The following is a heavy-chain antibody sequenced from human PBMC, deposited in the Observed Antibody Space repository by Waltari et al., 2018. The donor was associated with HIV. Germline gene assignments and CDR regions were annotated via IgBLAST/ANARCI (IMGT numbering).Heavy chain of an antibody. J-gene: IGHJ4*02. D-gene: IGHD6-13*01. CDR1: GFALSGYV. CDR3: AILIAAAGDFDY. Sequence: EVQLVESGGGLVQPGGSLVLSCAASGFALSGYVMSWVRQAPGKGLEWVSTISGSDGNTYYPDSVQGRFTISRDNSKNTLFLQLNSLRAEDTAVYYRAILIAAAGDFDYWGQGTLVTVSS. V-gene: IGHV3-23*04. CDR2: ISGSDGNT.